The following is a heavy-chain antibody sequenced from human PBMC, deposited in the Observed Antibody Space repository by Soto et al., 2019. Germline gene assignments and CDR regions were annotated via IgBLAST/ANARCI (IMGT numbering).Heavy chain of an antibody. CDR2: IYYSGST. V-gene: IGHV4-30-4*01. J-gene: IGHJ5*02. Sequence: LSLTCTVSGGSISSGDYYWSWIRQPPGKGLEWIGYIYYSGSTYYNPSLKSRVTISVDTSKNQFSLKLSSVTAADTAVYYCARDSNGDNWFDPWGQGTLVTVSS. CDR3: ARDSNGDNWFDP. CDR1: GGSISSGDYY.